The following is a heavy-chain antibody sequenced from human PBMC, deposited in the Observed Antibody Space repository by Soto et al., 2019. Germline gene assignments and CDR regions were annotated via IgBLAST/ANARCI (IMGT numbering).Heavy chain of an antibody. CDR1: GLTFSDYY. CDR3: VIVGRTS. Sequence: EVQVVESGGGLVQPGGSLRLSRAVSGLTFSDYYFDWVRQSPGKGLEWVGRSKNKANGYTMEYAASVKGRFTISRDDSKNSVFLQMSSLRTEDTAVYYCVIVGRTSWGHGTTVTVPS. V-gene: IGHV3-72*01. CDR2: SKNKANGYTM. D-gene: IGHD3-3*01. J-gene: IGHJ3*01.